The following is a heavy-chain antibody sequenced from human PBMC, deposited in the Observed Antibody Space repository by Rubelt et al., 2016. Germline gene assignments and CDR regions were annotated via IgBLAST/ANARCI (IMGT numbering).Heavy chain of an antibody. J-gene: IGHJ3*02. CDR2: INSAGSST. Sequence: GGGLVQPGGSLRLSCAAPGFTFSNYWMHWVRQAPGKGLVWVSRINSAGSSTSYADSVKGRFTISRDNAKNTLYLQMNSLRAEDTAVYYCASCRVRGGNNAFDIWGQGTMVTVS. CDR1: GFTFSNYW. CDR3: ASCRVRGGNNAFDI. D-gene: IGHD3-10*01. V-gene: IGHV3-74*01.